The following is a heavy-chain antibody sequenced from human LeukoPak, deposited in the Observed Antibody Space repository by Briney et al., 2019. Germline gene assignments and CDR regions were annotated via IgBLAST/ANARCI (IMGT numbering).Heavy chain of an antibody. CDR2: IRFDGSNK. CDR1: GFTFSTSG. CDR3: AKDSGSSWYLLSPFDY. D-gene: IGHD6-13*01. Sequence: PGGSLRLSCAASGFTFSTSGMHWVRQAPGKGLEWVAFIRFDGSNKYYADSVRGRFTISRDNSKSTLYLQMNSLRAEDTAVYYCAKDSGSSWYLLSPFDYWGQGTLVTVSS. J-gene: IGHJ4*02. V-gene: IGHV3-30*02.